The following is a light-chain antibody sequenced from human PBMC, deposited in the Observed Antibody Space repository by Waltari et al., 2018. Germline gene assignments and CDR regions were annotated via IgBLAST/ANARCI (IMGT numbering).Light chain of an antibody. CDR1: QSISKY. Sequence: DIQMTQSPFSLSASVGDTVTITCRASQSISKYLNWYQQKPGKAPNLLIYTASSLQSGVPSRFTGSGSGTDFTLTISSLQPEDFATYYCQQSYTTLTFGPGTTVDI. CDR3: QQSYTTLT. CDR2: TAS. J-gene: IGKJ3*01. V-gene: IGKV1-39*01.